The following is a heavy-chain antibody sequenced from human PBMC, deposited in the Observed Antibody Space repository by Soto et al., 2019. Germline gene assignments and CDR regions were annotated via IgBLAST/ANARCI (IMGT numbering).Heavy chain of an antibody. CDR3: ARGGGSDSFDY. V-gene: IGHV4-30-2*01. J-gene: IGHJ4*02. D-gene: IGHD1-26*01. Sequence: SETLSLTCTVSGASITFGGYSWSWIRQTPGKGLEWIGYINHLETTFYNPSFESRLTLSIDRAKNQFSLKLHSMSAADRAVYFCARGGGSDSFDYWGQGILVTSPQ. CDR2: INHLETT. CDR1: GASITFGGYS.